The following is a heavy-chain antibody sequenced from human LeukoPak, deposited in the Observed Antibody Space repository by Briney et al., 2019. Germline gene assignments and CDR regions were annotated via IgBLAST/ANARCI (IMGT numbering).Heavy chain of an antibody. J-gene: IGHJ4*02. CDR2: INHSGST. CDR3: ARGSAMVNY. V-gene: IGHV4-34*01. Sequence: PGGSLRLSCAASGFTFSNAWISWIRQPPGKGLEWIGEINHSGSTNYNPSLKSRVTISVDTSKNQFSLKLSSVTAADTAVYYCARGSAMVNYWGQGTLVTVSS. CDR1: GFTFSNAW. D-gene: IGHD5-18*01.